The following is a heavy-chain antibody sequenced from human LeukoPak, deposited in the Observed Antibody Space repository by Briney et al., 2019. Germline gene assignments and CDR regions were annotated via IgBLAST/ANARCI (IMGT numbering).Heavy chain of an antibody. CDR3: ATDAFSGSTF. J-gene: IGHJ4*02. Sequence: QPGGSLRLSCAASGFTFSSYWMHWVRQAPGKGLEWVANINQDGSAKYYVDSVKGRFTISRDSAKNSLYLQMNSLRVEDTAFYYCATDAFSGSTFWGQGTLVTVSS. CDR1: GFTFSSYW. V-gene: IGHV3-7*01. D-gene: IGHD3-10*01. CDR2: INQDGSAK.